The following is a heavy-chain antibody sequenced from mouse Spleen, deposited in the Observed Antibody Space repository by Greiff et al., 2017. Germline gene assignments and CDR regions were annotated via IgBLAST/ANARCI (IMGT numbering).Heavy chain of an antibody. Sequence: QVQLKESGPGLVAPSQSLSITCTVSGFSLTGYGVNWVRQPPGKGLEWLGMIWGDGSTDYNSALKSRLSLSKDNSKSQVFLKMNSLQTDDTARYYCARVDYGNPFAYWGQGTLVTVSA. CDR1: GFSLTGYG. CDR2: IWGDGST. J-gene: IGHJ3*01. V-gene: IGHV2-6-7*01. D-gene: IGHD2-1*01. CDR3: ARVDYGNPFAY.